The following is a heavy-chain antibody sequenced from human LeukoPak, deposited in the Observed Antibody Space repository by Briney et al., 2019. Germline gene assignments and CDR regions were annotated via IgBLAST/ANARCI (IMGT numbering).Heavy chain of an antibody. Sequence: SETLSLTCTVSGGSISSYYWSWIRQPAGKGLEWIGRIYTSGSTNYNPSLKSRVTMSVDTSKNQFSLKLSSVTAADTAVYYCARPRAAAAGITFWFDPWGQGTLVTVSS. V-gene: IGHV4-4*07. CDR3: ARPRAAAAGITFWFDP. CDR1: GGSISSYY. D-gene: IGHD6-13*01. J-gene: IGHJ5*02. CDR2: IYTSGST.